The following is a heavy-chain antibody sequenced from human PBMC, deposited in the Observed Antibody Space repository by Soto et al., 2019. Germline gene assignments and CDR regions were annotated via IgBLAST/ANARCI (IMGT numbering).Heavy chain of an antibody. CDR3: ARIAAAGTYYYYYGMDV. CDR1: GGTFSSYA. CDR2: IIPIFGTA. J-gene: IGHJ6*02. D-gene: IGHD6-13*01. Sequence: QVQLVQSGAEVKKPGSSVKVSFKASGGTFSSYAISWVRQAPGQGLEWMGGIIPIFGTANYAQKFQGRVTITADESTSTAYMELSSLRSEDTAVYYCARIAAAGTYYYYYGMDVWGQGTTVTVSS. V-gene: IGHV1-69*01.